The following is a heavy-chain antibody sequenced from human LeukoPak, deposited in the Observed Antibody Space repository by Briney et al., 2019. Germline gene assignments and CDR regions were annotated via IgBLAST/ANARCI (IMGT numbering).Heavy chain of an antibody. CDR1: GFTFGDYA. D-gene: IGHD3-10*02. CDR2: ISSSGSTI. CDR3: AELGITMIGGV. Sequence: GGSLRLSCTASGFTFGDYAMSWFRQAPGKGLEWVSYISSSGSTIYYADSVKGRFTISRDNAKNSLYLQMNSLRAEDTAVYYCAELGITMIGGVWGKGTTVTISS. V-gene: IGHV3-48*03. J-gene: IGHJ6*04.